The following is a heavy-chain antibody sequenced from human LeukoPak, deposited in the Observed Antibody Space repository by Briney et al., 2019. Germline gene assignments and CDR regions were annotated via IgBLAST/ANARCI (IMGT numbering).Heavy chain of an antibody. J-gene: IGHJ4*02. D-gene: IGHD2-15*01. CDR3: ARTYGSGSLDY. V-gene: IGHV3-7*01. CDR2: IKQDGSEK. Sequence: GGSLRLSCAASGFTFSSYWMSWVRQAPGKGLEWVATIKQDGSEKYYVDSVKGRFIISRDNAKNSVYLQMNSLRAEDTAVYYCARTYGSGSLDYGGQGTLVTVSS. CDR1: GFTFSSYW.